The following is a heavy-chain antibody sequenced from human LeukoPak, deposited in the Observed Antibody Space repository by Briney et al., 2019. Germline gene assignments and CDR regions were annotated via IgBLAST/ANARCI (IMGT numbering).Heavy chain of an antibody. Sequence: SETLPLTCTVSGGSISSYYWSWIRQPPGKGLEWIGYIYYSGSTNYNPSLKSRVTISVDTSKNQFSLNLNSVTAADTAVYYCARAFYSSSWYRKEDFFDYWGQGTPVTVSS. CDR1: GGSISSYY. J-gene: IGHJ4*02. CDR2: IYYSGST. CDR3: ARAFYSSSWYRKEDFFDY. V-gene: IGHV4-59*01. D-gene: IGHD6-13*01.